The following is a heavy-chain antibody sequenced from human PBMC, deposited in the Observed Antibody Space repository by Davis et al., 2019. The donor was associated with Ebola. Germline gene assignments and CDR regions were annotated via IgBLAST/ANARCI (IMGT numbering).Heavy chain of an antibody. CDR2: INHSGST. D-gene: IGHD3-9*01. CDR1: GGSFSGYY. CDR3: ARMYDILTGYHPDGMDV. V-gene: IGHV4-34*01. J-gene: IGHJ6*02. Sequence: PSETLSLTCAVYGGSFSGYYWSWIRQPPGKGLEWIGEINHSGSTNYNPSLKSRVTISVDTSKNQFSLKLSSVTAADTAVYYCARMYDILTGYHPDGMDVWGQGTTVTVSS.